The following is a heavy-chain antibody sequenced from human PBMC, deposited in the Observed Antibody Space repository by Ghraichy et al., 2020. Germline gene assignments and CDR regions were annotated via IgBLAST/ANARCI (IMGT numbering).Heavy chain of an antibody. V-gene: IGHV4-4*07. J-gene: IGHJ4*02. CDR1: GGSISSYY. Sequence: SETLSLTCTVSGGSISSYYWSWIRQPAGKGLEWIGRIYTSGSTNYNPSLKSRVTMSVDTSKNQFSLKLSSVTAADTAVYYCARGVELGYSGYGMDYFDYWGQGTLVTVSS. CDR2: IYTSGST. CDR3: ARGVELGYSGYGMDYFDY. D-gene: IGHD5-12*01.